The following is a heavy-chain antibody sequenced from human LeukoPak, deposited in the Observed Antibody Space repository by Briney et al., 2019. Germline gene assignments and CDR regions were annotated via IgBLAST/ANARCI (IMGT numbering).Heavy chain of an antibody. CDR1: GDSISTSSYY. D-gene: IGHD1-26*01. Sequence: SETLSLTCSVSGDSISTSSYYWGWIRQPPGKGLEWIGTIYYSGSTYYNPSLKSRVTISVDTSKNQFSLKLSSVTAADTAVYYCAREEEGANDYWGQGTLVTVSS. V-gene: IGHV4-39*07. CDR3: AREEEGANDY. CDR2: IYYSGST. J-gene: IGHJ4*02.